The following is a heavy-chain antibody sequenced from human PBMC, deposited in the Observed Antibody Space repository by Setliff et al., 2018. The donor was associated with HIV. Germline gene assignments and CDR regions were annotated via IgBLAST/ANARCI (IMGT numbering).Heavy chain of an antibody. CDR1: GGSISSASYY. CDR3: AREGVPAAVMWFDP. D-gene: IGHD2-2*01. V-gene: IGHV4-61*02. J-gene: IGHJ5*02. Sequence: SETLSLTCTVSGGSISSASYYWSWIRQPAGKGLEWIGRIYTSGSTNYNPSLKSRVTISVDTSKNQFSLKLRSVTASDTAVYYCAREGVPAAVMWFDPWGQGTLVTVSS. CDR2: IYTSGST.